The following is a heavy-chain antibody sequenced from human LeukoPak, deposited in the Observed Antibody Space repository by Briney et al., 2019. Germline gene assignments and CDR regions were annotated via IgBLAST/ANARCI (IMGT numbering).Heavy chain of an antibody. Sequence: ASVKASCKASGYTFTSYAMHWVRQAPGQRLEWMGWINAGNGNTKYSQKFQGRVTITRDTFANTAYMELSSLRSEDTAVFYCARSSSFKINGMDVWGQGTTVTVSS. D-gene: IGHD6-6*01. V-gene: IGHV1-3*01. CDR1: GYTFTSYA. J-gene: IGHJ6*02. CDR3: ARSSSFKINGMDV. CDR2: INAGNGNT.